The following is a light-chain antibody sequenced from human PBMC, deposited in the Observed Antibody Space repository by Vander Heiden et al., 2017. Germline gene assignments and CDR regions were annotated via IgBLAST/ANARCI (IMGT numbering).Light chain of an antibody. Sequence: EIVMTQSQATLSVSPGERATLSCRASQSVSSNLAWYQQKPGQAPRLLIYGASTRATGIPARFSGSGSGTEFTLTISSLQSEDFAVYYCQQYNNWPPHHAFGGGTKVEIK. CDR2: GAS. CDR1: QSVSSN. V-gene: IGKV3-15*01. J-gene: IGKJ4*01. CDR3: QQYNNWPPHHA.